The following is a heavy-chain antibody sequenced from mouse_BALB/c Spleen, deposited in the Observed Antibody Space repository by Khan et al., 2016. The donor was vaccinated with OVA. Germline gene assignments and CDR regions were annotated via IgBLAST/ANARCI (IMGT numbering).Heavy chain of an antibody. V-gene: IGHV3-2*02. Sequence: VQLKESGPGLVKPSQSLSLTCTVTGYSITSDYAWNWIRQFPGNKLEWMGYISYSGSTSYNPSLKSRISMTRDTSKNQFFLQLNSVTTEDTSTYYCARGRYRYPFAYWGQGTLVTVPA. D-gene: IGHD2-14*01. CDR3: ARGRYRYPFAY. J-gene: IGHJ3*01. CDR2: ISYSGST. CDR1: GYSITSDYA.